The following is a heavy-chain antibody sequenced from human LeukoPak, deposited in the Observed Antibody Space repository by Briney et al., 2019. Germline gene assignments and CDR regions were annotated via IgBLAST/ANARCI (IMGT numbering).Heavy chain of an antibody. Sequence: ASVKVSCKASGYTFTSYYMHWVRQAPGQGLEWMGIIKPSGGSTSYAQKFQGRVTMTRDTSTSTVYMELSSLRSEDTAVYYCASGADSLLSTLDYYYYYGMDVWGQGTTVTVSS. V-gene: IGHV1-46*03. J-gene: IGHJ6*02. D-gene: IGHD2-21*02. CDR1: GYTFTSYY. CDR3: ASGADSLLSTLDYYYYYGMDV. CDR2: IKPSGGST.